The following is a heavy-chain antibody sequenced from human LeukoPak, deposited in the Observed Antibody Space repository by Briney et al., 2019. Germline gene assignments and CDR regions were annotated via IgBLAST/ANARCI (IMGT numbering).Heavy chain of an antibody. D-gene: IGHD4-17*01. CDR3: AREDYGDSMHAFDI. CDR2: INPNSGGT. Sequence: ASVKVSCKASGYTFTGYYMHWVRQAPGQGLEWMGWINPNSGGTNYAQKFQGRVTMTRDTSISTACMELSRLRSDDTAVYYCAREDYGDSMHAFDIWGQGTMVTVSS. V-gene: IGHV1-2*02. CDR1: GYTFTGYY. J-gene: IGHJ3*02.